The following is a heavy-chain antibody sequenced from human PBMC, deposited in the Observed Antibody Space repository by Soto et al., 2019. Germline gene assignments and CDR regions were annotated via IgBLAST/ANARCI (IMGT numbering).Heavy chain of an antibody. D-gene: IGHD7-27*01. V-gene: IGHV3-23*01. J-gene: IGHJ4*02. CDR2: ISDSGGRT. CDR3: AKPELGDDY. Sequence: EVQLLESGGGLVRPGGSLRLSCAASGFSFSSYAMSWVRQAPGKGLEWVSAISDSGGRTYYADSVKGRFTISRDNSKNTLYLQMNSLRADDTAVYFCAKPELGDDYWGQGTLVTVSS. CDR1: GFSFSSYA.